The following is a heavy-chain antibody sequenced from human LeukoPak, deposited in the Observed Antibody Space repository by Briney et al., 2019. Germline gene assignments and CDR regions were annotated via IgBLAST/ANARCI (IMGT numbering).Heavy chain of an antibody. CDR2: IYTSGST. CDR3: ARDKFPEWDYYDSSGYHDAFDI. Sequence: PSETLSLTCTVSGGSISSYYWSWIRQPAGKGLEWIGRIYTSGSTNYNSSLKSRVTMSVDTSKNQFSLKLSSVTAADTAVYYCARDKFPEWDYYDSSGYHDAFDIWGQGTMVTVSS. CDR1: GGSISSYY. D-gene: IGHD3-22*01. V-gene: IGHV4-4*07. J-gene: IGHJ3*02.